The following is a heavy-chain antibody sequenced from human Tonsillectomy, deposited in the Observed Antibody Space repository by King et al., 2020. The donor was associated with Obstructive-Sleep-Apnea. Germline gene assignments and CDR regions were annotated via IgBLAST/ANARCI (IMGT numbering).Heavy chain of an antibody. J-gene: IGHJ3*02. CDR2: IFYSGNT. Sequence: QLQESGPGLMKPSQTLSLTCSVSGGSIRTAGNYWSWIRHHPGKGLEWIGYIFYSGNTYYNPSFKSRSTISRDTSSNQFFLKMSSVTATDTAGYYCARLVASTRAFDIWGQGTMVTVSS. V-gene: IGHV4-31*03. CDR3: ARLVASTRAFDI. D-gene: IGHD5-12*01. CDR1: GGSIRTAGNY.